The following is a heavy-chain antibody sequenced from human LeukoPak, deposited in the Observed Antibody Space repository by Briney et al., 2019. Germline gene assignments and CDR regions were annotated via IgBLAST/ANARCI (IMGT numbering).Heavy chain of an antibody. V-gene: IGHV3-11*01. D-gene: IGHD1/OR15-1a*01. J-gene: IGHJ4*01. CDR2: VNNGGGDTI. CDR1: GFRLSDFY. CDR3: ARDYSNKGHDC. Sequence: GGSLRLSCAASGFRLSDFYMTWIRQAPGKGLEWVSYVNNGGGDTILYAESVWGRFTVSRDYGKNSLYLQIDSLRAEDTAIYYCARDYSNKGHDCWGHGTLVTVSS.